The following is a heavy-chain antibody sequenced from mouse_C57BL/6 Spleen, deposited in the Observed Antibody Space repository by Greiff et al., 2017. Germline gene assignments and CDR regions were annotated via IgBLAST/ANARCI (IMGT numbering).Heavy chain of an antibody. CDR3: TSPPGSTSAY. CDR1: GFNIKDDY. V-gene: IGHV14-4*01. D-gene: IGHD1-1*01. J-gene: IGHJ3*01. CDR2: IDPENGDT. Sequence: EVQLQQSGAELVRPGASVKLSCTASGFNIKDDYMHWVKQRPEQGLEWIGWIDPENGDTEYASKFQGKATITADTSSNTAYLQLSSLTSEDTAVYYCTSPPGSTSAYWGQGTLVTVSA.